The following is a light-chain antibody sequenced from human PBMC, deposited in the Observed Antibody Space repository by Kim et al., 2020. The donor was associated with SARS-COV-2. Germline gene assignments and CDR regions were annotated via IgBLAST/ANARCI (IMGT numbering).Light chain of an antibody. CDR3: QQYGSSPPIT. V-gene: IGKV3-20*01. CDR1: QSVSSSY. J-gene: IGKJ5*01. Sequence: PGERATLSCRASQSVSSSYSAWYQQKPGQAPRLLIYGASSRATGIPDRFSGSGSGTDFTLTISRLEPEDFAVYYCQQYGSSPPITFGQGTRLEIK. CDR2: GAS.